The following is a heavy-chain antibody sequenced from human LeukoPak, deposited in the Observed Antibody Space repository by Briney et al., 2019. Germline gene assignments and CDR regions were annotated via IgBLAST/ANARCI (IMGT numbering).Heavy chain of an antibody. CDR3: AKGKGSYYGSGSYSFFDH. CDR2: ISWNSNNK. J-gene: IGHJ4*02. D-gene: IGHD3-10*01. CDR1: GFTLSRYG. V-gene: IGHV3-9*01. Sequence: PGGSLRLSCEASGFTLSRYGMHWVRQAPGKGLEWVSGISWNSNNKDYADSVRGRFTISRDNAKNSLYLQMNSLRAEDTALYYCAKGKGSYYGSGSYSFFDHWGQGALVTVSS.